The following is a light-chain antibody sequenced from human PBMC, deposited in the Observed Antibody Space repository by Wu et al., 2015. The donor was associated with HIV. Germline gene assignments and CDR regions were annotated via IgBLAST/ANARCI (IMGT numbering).Light chain of an antibody. CDR3: QQYGSSPLT. V-gene: IGKV3-20*01. Sequence: EIVLTQSPGTLPLSPGERATLSCRASQGISSTYLAWYQQKPGQAPRPLIYDTSSRATGVSDRFSGSGSGTDFTLTISRLEPEDFAVYHCQQYGSSPLTFGGGTKVEIK. J-gene: IGKJ4*01. CDR1: QGISSTY. CDR2: DTS.